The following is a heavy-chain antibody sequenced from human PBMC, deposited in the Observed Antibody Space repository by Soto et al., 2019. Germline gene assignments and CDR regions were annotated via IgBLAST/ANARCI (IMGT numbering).Heavy chain of an antibody. CDR2: ISDDGSNT. CDR1: GFTFSRHT. J-gene: IGHJ4*02. CDR3: AREVDYDLWSGFNTHPYYFDD. V-gene: IGHV3-30-3*01. Sequence: QVQLVESGGGVVQPGRSLRLSCAASGFTFSRHTMHWVRQAPGKGLEWVAAISDDGSNTYYADSVKGRFTISRDNSKNTLYVQMNSLSSEDTAVHHCAREVDYDLWSGFNTHPYYFDDWGQGTLVTVSS. D-gene: IGHD3-3*01.